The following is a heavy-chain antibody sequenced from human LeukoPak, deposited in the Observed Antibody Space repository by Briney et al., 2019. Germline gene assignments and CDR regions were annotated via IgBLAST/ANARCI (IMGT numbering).Heavy chain of an antibody. CDR2: IRYDGSNK. J-gene: IGHJ4*02. CDR3: AYPIFGVAPFDY. CDR1: GFTFSRYG. Sequence: GGSLRLSCAASGFTFSRYGMHWVRQPPGKGLEWVAFIRYDGSNKYYADSVKGRFTISRDNSKNTLYLQMISLRAEDTAVYYCAYPIFGVAPFDYWGQGTLVTVSS. V-gene: IGHV3-30*02. D-gene: IGHD3-3*01.